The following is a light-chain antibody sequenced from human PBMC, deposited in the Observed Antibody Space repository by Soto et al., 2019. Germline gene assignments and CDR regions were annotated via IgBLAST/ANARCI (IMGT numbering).Light chain of an antibody. Sequence: EIVFTQSPATLSLSPGERAILSCRASQSVSSYLAWYQQKRGQAPRLLIYGASNRATGIPARFSGSGSGTDFTLTISSLEPEDFEVYYCQQRSNWPPITFGQGTRLEI. CDR2: GAS. V-gene: IGKV3-11*01. CDR1: QSVSSY. CDR3: QQRSNWPPIT. J-gene: IGKJ5*01.